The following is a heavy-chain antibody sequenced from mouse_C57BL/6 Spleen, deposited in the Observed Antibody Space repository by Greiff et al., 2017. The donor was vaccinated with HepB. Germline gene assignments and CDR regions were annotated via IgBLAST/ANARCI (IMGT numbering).Heavy chain of an antibody. D-gene: IGHD3-1*01. CDR3: ARSSYYFDY. CDR2: ISGGGGNT. CDR1: GFTFSSYT. J-gene: IGHJ2*01. Sequence: EVQGVESGGGLVKPGGSLKLSCAASGFTFSSYTMSWVRQTPEKRLEWVATISGGGGNTYYPDSVKGRFTISRDNAKNTLYLRMSSLRSEDTALYYCARSSYYFDYWGQGTTLTVSS. V-gene: IGHV5-9*01.